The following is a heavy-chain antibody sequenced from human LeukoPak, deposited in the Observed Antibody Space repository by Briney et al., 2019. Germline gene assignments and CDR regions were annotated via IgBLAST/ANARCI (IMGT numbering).Heavy chain of an antibody. J-gene: IGHJ4*02. CDR3: ARDGWDFWSGYYTGYYFDY. Sequence: GGSLRLSCAASGFTFSSYWMSWVRQAPGKGLEWVANIKQDGSEKYVDSVKGRFTISRDNAKNSLYLQMNSLRAEDTAVYYCARDGWDFWSGYYTGYYFDYWGQGTLVTVSS. V-gene: IGHV3-7*01. D-gene: IGHD3-3*01. CDR1: GFTFSSYW. CDR2: IKQDGSEK.